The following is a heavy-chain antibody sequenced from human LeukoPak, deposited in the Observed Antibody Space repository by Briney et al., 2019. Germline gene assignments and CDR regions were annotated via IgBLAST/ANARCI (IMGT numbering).Heavy chain of an antibody. CDR2: INSDGSTT. J-gene: IGHJ6*02. CDR1: GFTFSSYW. CDR3: ARVGTTSNFYYYYGMDV. D-gene: IGHD2/OR15-2a*01. V-gene: IGHV3-74*01. Sequence: GGSLRLSCAASGFTFSSYWMYWVRQAPGKGLVWVSRINSDGSTTSYADSVKGRFTISRDNAKNTLYPQMNSLRAEDTAVYYCARVGTTSNFYYYYGMDVWGQGTTVTVSS.